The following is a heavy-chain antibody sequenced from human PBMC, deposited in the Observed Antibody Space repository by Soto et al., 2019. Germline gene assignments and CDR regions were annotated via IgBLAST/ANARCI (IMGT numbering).Heavy chain of an antibody. D-gene: IGHD3-9*01. V-gene: IGHV4-59*01. CDR1: GGSISSYY. Sequence: SETLSLTCTVSGGSISSYYWSWIRQPPGKGLEWIGYIYYSGSTNYNPSLKSRVTISVDTSKNQFSLKLSSVTAADTAVYYCARYFDWLFDYWGQGTXVTVSS. CDR3: ARYFDWLFDY. CDR2: IYYSGST. J-gene: IGHJ4*02.